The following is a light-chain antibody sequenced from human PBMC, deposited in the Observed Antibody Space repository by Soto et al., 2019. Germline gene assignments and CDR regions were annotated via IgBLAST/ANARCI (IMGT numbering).Light chain of an antibody. J-gene: IGKJ1*01. CDR1: QYVSNK. CDR3: QQYNNWPPWT. Sequence: EIVMTQSPATLSVSPGERATLSCRASQYVSNKVAWYQQKPGQAPSLLILGASTRATGVPARFSGSGSGTEFTLTISGLQSEDFAVYYCQQYNNWPPWTFGQGTKVDIK. CDR2: GAS. V-gene: IGKV3-15*01.